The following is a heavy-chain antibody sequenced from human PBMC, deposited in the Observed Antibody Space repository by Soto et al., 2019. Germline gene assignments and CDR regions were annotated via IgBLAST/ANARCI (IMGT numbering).Heavy chain of an antibody. Sequence: PSETLSLTCTVSGGSISSSSYYWGWIRQPPGKGLEWIGSIYYSGSTYYNPSLKSRVTISVDTSKNQFSLKLSSVTAADTAVYYCARNRVGATTRYFDYWGQGTLVT. D-gene: IGHD1-26*01. CDR1: GGSISSSSYY. V-gene: IGHV4-39*01. CDR2: IYYSGST. J-gene: IGHJ4*02. CDR3: ARNRVGATTRYFDY.